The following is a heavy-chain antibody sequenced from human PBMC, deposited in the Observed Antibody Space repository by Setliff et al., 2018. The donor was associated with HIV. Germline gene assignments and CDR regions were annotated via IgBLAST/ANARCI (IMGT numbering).Heavy chain of an antibody. D-gene: IGHD2-2*01. CDR3: ARDAAAPAAREGAFGI. Sequence: GGSLRLSCAASGLTFSSYWMSWVRQAPGKGLEWMANIKEDGSEKYYVDSVKGRFTISRDNTKNSLYLQLNSLRAEDTAVYYCARDAAAPAAREGAFGIWGQGTMVTVS. J-gene: IGHJ3*02. CDR2: IKEDGSEK. V-gene: IGHV3-7*01. CDR1: GLTFSSYW.